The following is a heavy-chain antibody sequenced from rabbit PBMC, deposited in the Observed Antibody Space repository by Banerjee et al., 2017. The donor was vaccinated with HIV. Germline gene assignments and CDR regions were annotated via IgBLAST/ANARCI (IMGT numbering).Heavy chain of an antibody. CDR2: IDPVFGST. J-gene: IGHJ4*01. V-gene: IGHV1S45*01. CDR1: GFSFSSSYW. Sequence: QEQLVESGGGLVKPGASLTLTCTASGFSFSSSYWICWVRQAPGKGLEWIGYIDPVFGSTYYASWVNGRFTISRDNAQNTLYLQLNSLTAADTATYFCARRLVVVGYFNLWGQGTLVTVS. CDR3: ARRLVVVGYFNL. D-gene: IGHD4-2*01.